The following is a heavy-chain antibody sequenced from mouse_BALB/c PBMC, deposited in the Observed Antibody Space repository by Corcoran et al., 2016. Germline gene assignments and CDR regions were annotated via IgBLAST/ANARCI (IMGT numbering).Heavy chain of an antibody. V-gene: IGHV1S136*01. Sequence: GTELVKPGASVKMSCKASGYTFTSYVMHWVKQKPGQGLEWIGYINPYNDGTKYNEKFKGKATLTSDKSSSTAYMELSSLTSEDSAVYYCGRGGGYAGFDYWGQGTTLTVSS. CDR2: INPYNDGT. CDR1: GYTFTSYV. CDR3: GRGGGYAGFDY. J-gene: IGHJ2*01. D-gene: IGHD2-2*01.